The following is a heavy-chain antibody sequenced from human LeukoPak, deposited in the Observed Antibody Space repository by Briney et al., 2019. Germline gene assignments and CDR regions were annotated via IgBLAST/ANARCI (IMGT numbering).Heavy chain of an antibody. CDR1: GFTFSNYA. CDR2: ITCSGDST. CDR3: AKGGLWYGKNDH. V-gene: IGHV3-23*01. Sequence: GGSLRLSCTASGFTFSNYAMSWVRQAPGKGLEWVSTITCSGDSTYNADSVKGRFTISRDNSENTLYLQMNSLRAEDTAVYYCAKGGLWYGKNDHWGQGTLVTVSS. J-gene: IGHJ4*02. D-gene: IGHD3-10*01.